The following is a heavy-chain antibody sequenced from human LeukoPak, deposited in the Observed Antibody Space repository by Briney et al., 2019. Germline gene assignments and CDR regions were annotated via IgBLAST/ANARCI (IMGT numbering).Heavy chain of an antibody. CDR1: GVSIRTRTYY. CDR3: ARGYYEPFQS. D-gene: IGHD3-22*01. Sequence: SETLSLTCNVSGVSIRTRTYYWNWIRQSPGKGLEWIGCVSDSGTTKYNPSLKSRVTISVDTSKDHFSLILMSVTAADTAVYYCARGYYEPFQSWGQGTLVTVSS. CDR2: VSDSGTT. J-gene: IGHJ4*02. V-gene: IGHV4-61*03.